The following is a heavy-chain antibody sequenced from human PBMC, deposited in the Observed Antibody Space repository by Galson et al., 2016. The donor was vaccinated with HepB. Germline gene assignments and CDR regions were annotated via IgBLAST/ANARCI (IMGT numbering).Heavy chain of an antibody. J-gene: IGHJ4*02. D-gene: IGHD6-19*01. V-gene: IGHV3-30*03. CDR2: ISYDGSTT. CDR1: GFNVSDKY. Sequence: SLRLSCAASGFNVSDKYMTWVRQAPGKGLEWVAVISYDGSTTYYADSVKGRFTISRDNSKNTLCLQMNSLRAEDTAVYYCARAIAVADPFDYWGQGTLVTVSS. CDR3: ARAIAVADPFDY.